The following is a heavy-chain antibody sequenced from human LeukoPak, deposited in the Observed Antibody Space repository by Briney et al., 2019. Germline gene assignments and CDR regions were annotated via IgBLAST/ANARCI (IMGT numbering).Heavy chain of an antibody. J-gene: IGHJ4*02. CDR2: INHSGST. D-gene: IGHD3-10*01. Sequence: SETLSLTCAVYGGSFSGYYWSWIRQPPGKGLEWIGEINHSGSTNYNPSLKSRVTISVDTSKNQFSLKLSSVTAADTAVYYCASGVRGVIIGQTDYWGQGTLVTVSS. CDR3: ASGVRGVIIGQTDY. CDR1: GGSFSGYY. V-gene: IGHV4-34*01.